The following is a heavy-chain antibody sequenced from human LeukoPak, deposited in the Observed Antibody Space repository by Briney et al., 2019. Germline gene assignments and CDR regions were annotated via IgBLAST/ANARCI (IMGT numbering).Heavy chain of an antibody. CDR2: INPSRNT. J-gene: IGHJ5*02. D-gene: IGHD6-19*01. Sequence: KPSETLSLTCAVFGGSFSGYYWNWIRQPPGKGLEWIGQINPSRNTNYNPSLKSRVTISVDTSKNQFSLKLSSVTAADTAVYYCARGVGSGWYGDWFDPWGQGTLVTVSS. CDR1: GGSFSGYY. V-gene: IGHV4-34*01. CDR3: ARGVGSGWYGDWFDP.